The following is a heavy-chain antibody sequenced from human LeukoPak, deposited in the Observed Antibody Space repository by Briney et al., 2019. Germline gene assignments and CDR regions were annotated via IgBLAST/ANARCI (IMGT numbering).Heavy chain of an antibody. CDR2: IRSKAYGGTT. CDR1: GFTFGDYA. Sequence: GGCLRLSCTASGFTFGDYAMSWVRQAPGKGLEWVGFIRSKAYGGTTEYAASVKGRLTISRDDSKSIAYLQMNSLKTEDTAVYYCTRTYPNQIFGVVILSLLFDYWGQGTLVTVSS. CDR3: TRTYPNQIFGVVILSLLFDY. V-gene: IGHV3-49*04. J-gene: IGHJ4*02. D-gene: IGHD3-3*01.